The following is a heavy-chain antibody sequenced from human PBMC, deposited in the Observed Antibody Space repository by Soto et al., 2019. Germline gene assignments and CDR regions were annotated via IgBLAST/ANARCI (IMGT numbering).Heavy chain of an antibody. J-gene: IGHJ6*02. V-gene: IGHV1-69*06. CDR2: IIAIFGTA. Sequence: GAAVKVSCKASGGTFSSYAISWVRQAPGQGLEWMGGIIAIFGTANYAQKFQGRVTITADKSTSTADMELSSLRSEDTAVYYCARVVPAASYYYYYGLDVWGQGTTVTVSS. CDR1: GGTFSSYA. CDR3: ARVVPAASYYYYYGLDV. D-gene: IGHD2-2*01.